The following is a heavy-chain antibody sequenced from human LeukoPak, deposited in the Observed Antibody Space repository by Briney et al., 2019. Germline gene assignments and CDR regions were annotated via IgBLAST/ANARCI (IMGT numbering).Heavy chain of an antibody. CDR3: ARVIYWIAAAGDYFDY. V-gene: IGHV4-34*01. D-gene: IGHD6-13*01. CDR2: INHSGST. CDR1: GFTFSSYW. Sequence: GSLRLSCAASGFTFSSYWMSWVRQAPGKGLEWIGEINHSGSTNYNPSLKSRVTISVDTSKNQFSLKLSSVTAADTAVYYCARVIYWIAAAGDYFDYWGQGTLVTVSS. J-gene: IGHJ4*02.